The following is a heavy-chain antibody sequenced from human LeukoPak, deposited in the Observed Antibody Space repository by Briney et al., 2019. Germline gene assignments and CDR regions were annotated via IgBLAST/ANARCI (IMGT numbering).Heavy chain of an antibody. J-gene: IGHJ6*02. D-gene: IGHD3-9*01. CDR2: ISTSGGST. CDR1: GFTFSSYA. V-gene: IGHV3-23*01. Sequence: GGSLRLSCAASGFTFSSYAMSWVRQAPGKGLEWASAISTSGGSTYYADSVKGRFTISRDNSKNTLYLQMNSLRAEDTAVYYCARDQGLTGYYGMDVWGQGTTVTVSS. CDR3: ARDQGLTGYYGMDV.